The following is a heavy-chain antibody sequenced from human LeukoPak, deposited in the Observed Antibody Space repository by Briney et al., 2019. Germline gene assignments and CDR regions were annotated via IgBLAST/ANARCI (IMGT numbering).Heavy chain of an antibody. D-gene: IGHD5-18*01. J-gene: IGHJ4*02. CDR3: ARCTAMVYDY. Sequence: GGSLRLSCAASGFTVSSNYMSWIRQAPGKGLEWVSVIYSGGSTYYADSVKGRFTISRDNSKNTLYLQMNSLRAEDTAVYYCARCTAMVYDYWGQGTLVTVSS. CDR2: IYSGGST. CDR1: GFTVSSNY. V-gene: IGHV3-53*01.